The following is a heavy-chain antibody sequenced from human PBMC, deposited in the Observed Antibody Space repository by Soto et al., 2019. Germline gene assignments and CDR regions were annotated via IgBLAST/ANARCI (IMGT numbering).Heavy chain of an antibody. J-gene: IGHJ6*02. V-gene: IGHV1-69*01. CDR1: GDTFSSFT. CDR2: IIPVFGTT. Sequence: QVQLVQSGAEVKKPGSSVKVSCTASGDTFSSFTISWLRQAPGQGLEWMGGIIPVFGTTDYEQRFQGRVTITADGSTSTAYMELSSLRSADTAVYYCETSSPYILLGGNMYYYDMDVWGQGTTVTVSS. D-gene: IGHD3-10*01. CDR3: ETSSPYILLGGNMYYYDMDV.